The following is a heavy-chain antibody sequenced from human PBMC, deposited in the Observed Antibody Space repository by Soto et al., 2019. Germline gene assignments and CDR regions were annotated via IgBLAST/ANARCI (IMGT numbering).Heavy chain of an antibody. D-gene: IGHD4-17*01. CDR3: AKTASMTIRDGFDH. J-gene: IGHJ4*02. V-gene: IGHV3-23*01. Sequence: EVQVLESGGGLVQPGGSLRLSCAASGFTFSSYAMSWVRQAPGQGLEWVSAISGSGSKPYYADSVKGRFTISGDNSKNTLNLQLNRLRAEDTALYYCAKTASMTIRDGFDHWGEGTLFTFSS. CDR2: ISGSGSKP. CDR1: GFTFSSYA.